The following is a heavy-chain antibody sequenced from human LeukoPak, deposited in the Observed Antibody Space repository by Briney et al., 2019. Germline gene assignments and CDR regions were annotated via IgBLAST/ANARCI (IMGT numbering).Heavy chain of an antibody. CDR2: INHSGST. V-gene: IGHV4-34*01. CDR3: ARARMVYAFYYYYYMDV. CDR1: GGSFSGYH. Sequence: SETLSLTCAVYGGSFSGYHWSWIRQPPGKGLEWIGDINHSGSTNYNPSLKSRVTISVDTSKNQFSLKLSSVTAADTAVYYCARARMVYAFYYYYYMDVWGKGTTVTVSS. D-gene: IGHD2-8*01. J-gene: IGHJ6*03.